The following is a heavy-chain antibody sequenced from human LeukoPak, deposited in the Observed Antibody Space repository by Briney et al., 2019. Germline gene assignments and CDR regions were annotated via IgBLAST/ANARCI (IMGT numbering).Heavy chain of an antibody. V-gene: IGHV4-59*01. CDR3: AGGTSGGWYGFNS. D-gene: IGHD6-19*01. CDR2: IYYSGTS. CDR1: GGSTSSSY. J-gene: IGHJ4*02. Sequence: SETLSLNCTISGGSTSSSYWSWVRQPPGKGLEWIGYIYYSGTSNYNPSLKNRVTISVDTSKNQFSLRLQSVSAADTAVYYCAGGTSGGWYGFNSWGQGTLVTVSS.